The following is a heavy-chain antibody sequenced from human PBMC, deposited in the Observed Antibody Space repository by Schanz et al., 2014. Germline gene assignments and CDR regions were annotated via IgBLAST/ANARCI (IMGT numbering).Heavy chain of an antibody. V-gene: IGHV3-53*01. CDR3: ARDEGRDGYNLAFDV. D-gene: IGHD5-12*01. J-gene: IGHJ3*01. CDR1: GFSVSTNY. CDR2: IYINSGST. Sequence: EVQLVESGGGLIQPGGSLRLSCAVSGFSVSTNYMSWVRQAPGKGLEWVSSIYINSGSTNYADSVKGRFIISRDSSKNTLFLQMKSLRAEDTAVYFCARDEGRDGYNLAFDVWGQGTLVTVSS.